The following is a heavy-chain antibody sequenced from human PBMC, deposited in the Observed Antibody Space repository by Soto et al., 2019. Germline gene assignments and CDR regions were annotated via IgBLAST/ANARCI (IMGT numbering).Heavy chain of an antibody. J-gene: IGHJ5*02. CDR3: ARLVVGALEWELPNNWFER. CDR2: INPSGGST. V-gene: IGHV1-46*01. D-gene: IGHD1-26*01. CDR1: GYTFTSYY. Sequence: ASMKVPCKASGYTFTSYYMHWVRQAPGQGLEGMGIINPSGGSTSYAQKFQGRVTMTRDTSTSTDYMELSSLRSDDTAVYYCARLVVGALEWELPNNWFERWGQGTLVTVSS.